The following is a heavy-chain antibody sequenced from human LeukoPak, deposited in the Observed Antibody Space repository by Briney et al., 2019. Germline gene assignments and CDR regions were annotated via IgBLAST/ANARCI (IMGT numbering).Heavy chain of an antibody. Sequence: GGSLRLSCAASGFTFSSYWMHWVRQTPGKGLVWVSRIDSDGSSTTYADSVKGRFTISRDNARNTLYLQMNSLRAEDTAVYYCARSDYYDSSGSGFDPWGQGTLVTVSS. J-gene: IGHJ5*02. CDR2: IDSDGSST. CDR3: ARSDYYDSSGSGFDP. V-gene: IGHV3-74*01. D-gene: IGHD3-22*01. CDR1: GFTFSSYW.